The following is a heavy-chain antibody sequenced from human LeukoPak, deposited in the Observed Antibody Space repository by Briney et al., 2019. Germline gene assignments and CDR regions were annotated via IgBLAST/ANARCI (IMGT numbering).Heavy chain of an antibody. D-gene: IGHD4-23*01. V-gene: IGHV4-38-2*01. Sequence: SETLSLTCAVSGYFISSGYYWGWIRQPPGKGLEWIGSIYHSGSTYYNPSLKSRVTISVDTSKNQFSLKLSSVTAADTAVYYCASRPFYGGNVDWGQGTLVTVSS. CDR1: GYFISSGYY. CDR2: IYHSGST. CDR3: ASRPFYGGNVD. J-gene: IGHJ4*02.